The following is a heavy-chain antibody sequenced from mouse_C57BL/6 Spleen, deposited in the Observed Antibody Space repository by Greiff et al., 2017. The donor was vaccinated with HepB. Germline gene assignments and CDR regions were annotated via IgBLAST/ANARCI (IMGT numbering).Heavy chain of an antibody. V-gene: IGHV1-66*01. Sequence: VKLVESGPELVKPGASVKISCKASGYSFTSYYIHWVKQRPGQGLEWIGWIYPGSGNTKYNEKFKGKATLTADTSSSTAYMQLSSLTSEDSAVYYCAIHYYGSSLYAMDYWGQGTSVTVSS. D-gene: IGHD1-1*01. J-gene: IGHJ4*01. CDR3: AIHYYGSSLYAMDY. CDR1: GYSFTSYY. CDR2: IYPGSGNT.